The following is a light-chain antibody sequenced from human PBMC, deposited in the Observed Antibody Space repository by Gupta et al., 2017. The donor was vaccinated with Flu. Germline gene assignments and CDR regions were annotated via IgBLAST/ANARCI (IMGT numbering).Light chain of an antibody. J-gene: IGKJ4*01. V-gene: IGKV3-11*01. CDR3: QHGSNWIT. Sequence: EIVLTQSPATLSLSPGERATLSCRDSQSVSSYLEWYQQKPGQAPRLLIYDASYRATGIPDRFSGSGSGXDFTLTXSSLEAEDFAVYYWQHGSNWITFGXGTKLEIK. CDR2: DAS. CDR1: QSVSSY.